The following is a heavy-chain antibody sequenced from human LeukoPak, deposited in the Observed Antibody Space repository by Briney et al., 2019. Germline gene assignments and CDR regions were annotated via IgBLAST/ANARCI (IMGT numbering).Heavy chain of an antibody. D-gene: IGHD3-9*01. J-gene: IGHJ4*02. V-gene: IGHV3-23*01. CDR3: AKELAYYDILTGYSPFDY. Sequence: GWSLRLSCAAPGFTFKSYAMSWGRQAPGEGLEWGSAICGSGGSTYYAGSVKGRFTISRDNSKNTLYLQMNSLRAEDTAVYYCAKELAYYDILTGYSPFDYWGQGTLVTVSS. CDR1: GFTFKSYA. CDR2: ICGSGGST.